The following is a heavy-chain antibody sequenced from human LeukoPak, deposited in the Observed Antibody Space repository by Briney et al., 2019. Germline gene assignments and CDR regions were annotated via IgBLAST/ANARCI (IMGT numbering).Heavy chain of an antibody. CDR2: INTNTGNP. Sequence: GGSLRLSCAASGFTFSSYSMNWVRQAPGKGLEWMGWINTNTGNPTYAQGFTGRFVFSLDTSVSTAYLQISSLKAEDTAVYYCARRHGDYWGQGTLVTVSS. CDR3: ARRHGDY. J-gene: IGHJ4*02. CDR1: GFTFSSYS. V-gene: IGHV7-4-1*02.